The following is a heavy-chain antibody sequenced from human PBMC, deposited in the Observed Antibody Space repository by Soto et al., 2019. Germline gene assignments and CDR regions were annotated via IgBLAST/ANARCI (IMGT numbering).Heavy chain of an antibody. J-gene: IGHJ6*02. D-gene: IGHD5-12*01. CDR2: ISAYNGNT. V-gene: IGHV1-18*01. CDR1: GYTFTSYD. CDR3: ARCHGEVLRSPYYYYGMDV. Sequence: QVQLVQSGAEVKKPGASVKVSCKASGYTFTSYDISWVRQAPGQGREWMGWISAYNGNTNYAQKHQGIFTKATGPSTRTAYMERGSLRSEATAVYYCARCHGEVLRSPYYYYGMDVWGQGTTVTVFS.